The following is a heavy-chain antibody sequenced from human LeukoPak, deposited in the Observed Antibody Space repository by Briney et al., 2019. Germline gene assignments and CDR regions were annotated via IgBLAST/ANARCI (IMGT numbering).Heavy chain of an antibody. Sequence: GGTLRLSFAASGFTFSSYGMTWFRQAPGKGLEWVSYISSSGSTIYYADSVKGRFTISRDNAKNSLYLQMNSLRAEDTAVYYCGRDRMDYEADYWGEGTLVTVSS. J-gene: IGHJ4*02. D-gene: IGHD4-17*01. CDR1: GFTFSSYG. CDR3: GRDRMDYEADY. V-gene: IGHV3-48*04. CDR2: ISSSGSTI.